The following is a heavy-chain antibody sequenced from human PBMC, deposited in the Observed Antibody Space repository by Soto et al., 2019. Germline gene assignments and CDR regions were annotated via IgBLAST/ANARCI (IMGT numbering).Heavy chain of an antibody. CDR3: AKDHDDTSGLYYFDY. CDR2: ISASGGSS. CDR1: GFTFSSYA. Sequence: EVQLLESGGGLVQPGRSLRLSCAASGFTFSSYAMSWVRQAPGRGLQWVAAISASGGSSYYADSVKGRFTFSRDNSKNTLYLQMNSLRAEDTAVYFCAKDHDDTSGLYYFDYWGQGTLVTVSS. J-gene: IGHJ4*02. D-gene: IGHD2-15*01. V-gene: IGHV3-23*01.